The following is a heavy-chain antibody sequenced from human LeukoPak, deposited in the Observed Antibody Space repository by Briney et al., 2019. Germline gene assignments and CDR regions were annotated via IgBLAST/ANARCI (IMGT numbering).Heavy chain of an antibody. CDR1: GGSISSYY. CDR2: IYTSGST. D-gene: IGHD6-13*01. J-gene: IGHJ6*02. V-gene: IGHV4-4*07. Sequence: KSSETLSLTCSVSGGSISSYYWSWIRQPAGKGLEWIGRIYTSGSTNYNPSLKSRVTMSVDTSKNQFSLKLSSVTAADTAVYYCARDLYSQQQLEDYYYYGMDVWGQGTTVTVSS. CDR3: ARDLYSQQQLEDYYYYGMDV.